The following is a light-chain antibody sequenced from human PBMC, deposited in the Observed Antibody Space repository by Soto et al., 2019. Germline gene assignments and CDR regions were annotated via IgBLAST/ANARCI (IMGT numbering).Light chain of an antibody. V-gene: IGLV2-14*01. CDR3: SSYTSLSTYV. CDR2: DVT. J-gene: IGLJ1*01. Sequence: QSVLTQPASVSGSPGQSITISCTGTSSDVGGYNFVSWYQQHPDKAPKLMIYDVTNRPSGVSNRFSGSKSGNTASLTISGLQAEDEADYYCSSYTSLSTYVSGTGTKLTDL. CDR1: SSDVGGYNF.